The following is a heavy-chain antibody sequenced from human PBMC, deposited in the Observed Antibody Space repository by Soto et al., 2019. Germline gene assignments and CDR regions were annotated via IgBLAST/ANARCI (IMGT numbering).Heavy chain of an antibody. D-gene: IGHD2-15*01. Sequence: GESLKISCKGSGYSFTSYWIGWVRQMPGKGLEWMGIIYPGDSDTRYSPSFQGQVTISADKSISTAYLQWSSLKASDTAMYYCARPDCSGGSCYPLAFDIWGQGTMVTVSS. J-gene: IGHJ3*02. CDR1: GYSFTSYW. V-gene: IGHV5-51*01. CDR2: IYPGDSDT. CDR3: ARPDCSGGSCYPLAFDI.